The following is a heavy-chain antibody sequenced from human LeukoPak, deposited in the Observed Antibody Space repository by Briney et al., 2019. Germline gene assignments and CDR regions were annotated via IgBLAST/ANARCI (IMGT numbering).Heavy chain of an antibody. CDR2: IIPIADIT. V-gene: IGHV1-69*04. CDR1: GGTFSTYA. Sequence: ASVKVSCKVSGGTFSTYAITWVRRAPGQGLEWMSRIIPIADITHYAQKFQGRVTVTADKSTNTAYMELSRLRCEDTAVYYCARDLPFAYHVFDIWGQGTTVAVSS. J-gene: IGHJ3*02. CDR3: ARDLPFAYHVFDI. D-gene: IGHD3-3*01.